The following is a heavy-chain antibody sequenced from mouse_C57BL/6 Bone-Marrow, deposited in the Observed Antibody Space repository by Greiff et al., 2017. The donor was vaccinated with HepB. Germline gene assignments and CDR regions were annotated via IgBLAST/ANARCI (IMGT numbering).Heavy chain of an antibody. CDR3: ASPYYGGSDYAMDY. V-gene: IGHV2-2*01. D-gene: IGHD1-1*01. J-gene: IGHJ4*01. Sequence: QVQLKESGPGLVQPSQSLSITCTDPGLSLISYGVHWVRQSPGKGLEWLGVIWSGGSTDYNAAFISRLSISTDNSKSQVFFKMNSMQADDTAIYYCASPYYGGSDYAMDYWGEGTSDTV. CDR2: IWSGGST. CDR1: GLSLISYG.